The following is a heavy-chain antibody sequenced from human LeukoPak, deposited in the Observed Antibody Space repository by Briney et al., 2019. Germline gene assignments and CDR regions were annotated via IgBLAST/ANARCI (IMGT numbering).Heavy chain of an antibody. V-gene: IGHV1-2*06. CDR3: ARVPRVGATRNDAFDI. CDR2: INPNSGDT. D-gene: IGHD1-26*01. CDR1: GYTFTGYY. Sequence: ASVKVSCKASGYTFTGYYMHWVRQAPGQGLEWMGRINPNSGDTNYAQKFQGRVTMTRDTSISTAYMELSRLRSDDTAVYYCARVPRVGATRNDAFDIWGQGTMVTVSS. J-gene: IGHJ3*02.